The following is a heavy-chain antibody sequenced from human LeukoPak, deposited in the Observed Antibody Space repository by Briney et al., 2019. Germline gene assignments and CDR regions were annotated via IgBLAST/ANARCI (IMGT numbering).Heavy chain of an antibody. D-gene: IGHD3-9*01. V-gene: IGHV3-23*01. CDR3: AKVPYFDWLLYVLGY. CDR2: ISGSGGST. J-gene: IGHJ4*02. Sequence: GGSLRLSCAASGFTFGNYAMSWVRQAPGKGLEWVSAISGSGGSTYYADSVKGRFTISRDNSKNTLYLQMNSLRAEDTAVYYCAKVPYFDWLLYVLGYWGQGTLVTVSS. CDR1: GFTFGNYA.